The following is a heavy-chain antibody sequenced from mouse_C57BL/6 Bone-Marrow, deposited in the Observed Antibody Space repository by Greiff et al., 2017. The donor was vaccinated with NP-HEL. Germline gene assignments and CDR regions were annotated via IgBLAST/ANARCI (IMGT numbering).Heavy chain of an antibody. CDR2: IWGDWST. V-gene: IGHV2-3*01. Sequence: VQLQESGPGLVAPSPLFSLPFIFSVFSFPRSGVSWVRPPPGKGLEWLGVIWGDWSTTYHSALISRLSISKDNSKSQVFLKLNSLQTDDTATYYCAKRTRYAMDYWGQGTSVTVSS. CDR3: AKRTRYAMDY. J-gene: IGHJ4*01. CDR1: VFSFPRSG.